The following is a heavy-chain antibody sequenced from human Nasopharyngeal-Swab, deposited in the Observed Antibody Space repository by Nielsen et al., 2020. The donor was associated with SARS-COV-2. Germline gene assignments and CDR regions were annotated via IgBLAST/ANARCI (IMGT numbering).Heavy chain of an antibody. V-gene: IGHV1-2*06. J-gene: IGHJ4*02. CDR3: ARDGYSYGYQ. CDR2: ISPDNGDT. Sequence: WVRQAPGQGLEWMGRISPDNGDTKYAQKFQGRVTLTRDTSITTAYKELSGLTFDDTAVYYCARDGYSYGYQWGQGTLVTVSS. D-gene: IGHD5-18*01.